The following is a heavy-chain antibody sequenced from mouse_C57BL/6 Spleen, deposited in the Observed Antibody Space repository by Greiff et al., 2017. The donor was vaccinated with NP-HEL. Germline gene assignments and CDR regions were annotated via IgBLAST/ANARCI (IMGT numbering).Heavy chain of an antibody. Sequence: VQLQQPGAELVKPGASVKMSCKASGYTFTSYWITWVKQRPGQGLEWIGDIYPGSGSTNYNEKFKGKATLTADKSSSTAYMELRSLTSEDSAVYFCARSLKSGNGYYAMDYWGQGTSVTVSS. J-gene: IGHJ4*01. V-gene: IGHV1-55*01. CDR3: ARSLKSGNGYYAMDY. D-gene: IGHD1-3*01. CDR1: GYTFTSYW. CDR2: IYPGSGST.